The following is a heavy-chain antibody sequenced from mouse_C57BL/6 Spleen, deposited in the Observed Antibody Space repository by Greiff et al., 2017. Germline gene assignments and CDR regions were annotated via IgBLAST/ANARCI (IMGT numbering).Heavy chain of an antibody. J-gene: IGHJ1*03. Sequence: DVKLVESGGGLVKPGGSLKLSCAASGFTFSDYGMHWVRQAPEQGLEWVAYISSGSSTIYYADTVKGRFTISRDNAKNTLFLQITSLRAEDTDKYYCARSTSWWYLDVWGTGTTVTVSS. CDR2: ISSGSSTI. D-gene: IGHD2-1*01. CDR1: GFTFSDYG. V-gene: IGHV5-17*01. CDR3: ARSTSWWYLDV.